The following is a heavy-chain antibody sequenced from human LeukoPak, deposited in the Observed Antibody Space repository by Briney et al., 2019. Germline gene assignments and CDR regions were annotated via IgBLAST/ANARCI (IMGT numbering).Heavy chain of an antibody. CDR3: ATESGWEAPFQL. V-gene: IGHV1-24*01. J-gene: IGHJ1*01. Sequence: ASVKVSCKVPVYTLTELPMHWVRQAPAKGLEGMGGFDPEDGETIYAQKFQDRVTNTEHTHTDTAYMELSSLRCEDTGVYYCATESGWEAPFQLWGRGT. CDR2: FDPEDGET. CDR1: VYTLTELP. D-gene: IGHD1-26*01.